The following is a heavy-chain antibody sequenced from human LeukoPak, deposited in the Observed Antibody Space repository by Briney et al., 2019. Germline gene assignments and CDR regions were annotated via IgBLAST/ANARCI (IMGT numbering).Heavy chain of an antibody. CDR2: MNPNSGNT. Sequence: GASVKVSCKASGYTFTSYDINWVRQATGQGLEWMGWMNPNSGNTGYAQKFQGRVTITRNTSISTAYMELSSLRSEDTAVYYCARGPHYCSSTSCYSYYYYYMDVWGKGTTVTVSS. J-gene: IGHJ6*03. CDR3: ARGPHYCSSTSCYSYYYYYMDV. V-gene: IGHV1-8*03. D-gene: IGHD2-2*02. CDR1: GYTFTSYD.